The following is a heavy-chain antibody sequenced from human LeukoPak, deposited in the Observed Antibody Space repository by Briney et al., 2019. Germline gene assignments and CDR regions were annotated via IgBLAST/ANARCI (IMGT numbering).Heavy chain of an antibody. CDR2: IHYSGSS. CDR3: ARYDSSSSALEN. CDR1: GVSISGYY. D-gene: IGHD3-22*01. J-gene: IGHJ4*02. Sequence: SETLSLTCTVSGVSISGYYWGWIRQPPGKGLDWIGYIHYSGSSKYSPSLKSRVAMSVDTSMNQFTLKLTSVTAADTAVYYCARYDSSSSALENWGQGTLVTVSS. V-gene: IGHV4-59*01.